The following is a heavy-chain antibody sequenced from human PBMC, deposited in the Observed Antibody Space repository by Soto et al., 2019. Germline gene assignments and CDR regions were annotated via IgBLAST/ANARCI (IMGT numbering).Heavy chain of an antibody. V-gene: IGHV1-3*01. CDR1: GYTFTSYA. CDR3: TRGDFWSGYRPDYYGMDV. J-gene: IGHJ6*02. Sequence: GASVKVSCKTSGYTFTSYAIHWVRQAPGQRLEWMGWINAGNGNTKYSQKFEGRVTITRAKSASTAYMEVSSLTSEDTAVYYCTRGDFWSGYRPDYYGMDVWGQGTTVTVYS. D-gene: IGHD3-3*01. CDR2: INAGNGNT.